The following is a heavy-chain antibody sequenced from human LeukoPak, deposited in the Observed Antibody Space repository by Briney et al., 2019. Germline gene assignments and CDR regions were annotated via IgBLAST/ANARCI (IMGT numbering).Heavy chain of an antibody. CDR3: TTREIVVEPAQTSMVRGVLWRSDF. CDR1: GYTFNNYD. CDR2: MNPNSGNT. Sequence: ASVKVSCKASGYTFNNYDINWVRQAPGQGLEWMGWMNPNSGNTGYAQKFQGRFTMTEDTSSGTAYMELNSLRSEDTAVYYCTTREIVVEPAQTSMVRGVLWRSDFWGHGTLVTVSS. V-gene: IGHV1-8*01. D-gene: IGHD3-10*01. J-gene: IGHJ4*01.